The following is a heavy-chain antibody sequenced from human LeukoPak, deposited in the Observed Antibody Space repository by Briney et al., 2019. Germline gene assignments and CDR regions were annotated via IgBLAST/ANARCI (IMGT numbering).Heavy chain of an antibody. V-gene: IGHV5-10-1*01. Sequence: KPGESLKISCKGSGYSFTSYWISWVRQMPGKGLEWMGRIDPSDSYTNYSPSFQGHVTISADKSISTAYLQWSSLKASDTAMYYCARLAYYYDSSGYYCVLGFDYWGQGTLVTVSS. J-gene: IGHJ4*02. CDR1: GYSFTSYW. CDR3: ARLAYYYDSSGYYCVLGFDY. D-gene: IGHD3-22*01. CDR2: IDPSDSYT.